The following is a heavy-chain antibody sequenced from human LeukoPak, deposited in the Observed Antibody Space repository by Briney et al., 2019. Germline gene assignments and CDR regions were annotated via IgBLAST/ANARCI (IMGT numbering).Heavy chain of an antibody. Sequence: PSETLSLTCAVCGGSCDDYYCSWIRQPPGKGLEWIGEIHPHGIFYYNSSLMSRVTISIDTSKSQFSLRLTSVTAADTAFYYCARGRDRSKAGDLWGQGSLVTVSS. V-gene: IGHV4-34*01. J-gene: IGHJ5*02. D-gene: IGHD5-24*01. CDR2: IHPHGIF. CDR3: ARGRDRSKAGDL. CDR1: GGSCDDYY.